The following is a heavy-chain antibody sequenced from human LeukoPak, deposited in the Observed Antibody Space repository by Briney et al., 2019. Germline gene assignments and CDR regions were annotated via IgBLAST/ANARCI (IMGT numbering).Heavy chain of an antibody. Sequence: GGTLRLSCAVSGITLSNYGMSWVRQAPGKGLEWVAGISDSGGRTNYAVSVKGRFTISRDNPKNTLYLQMNSLRAEDTAVYFCAKRGVVIRVILVGFHKEAYYFDSWGQGALVTVSS. CDR2: ISDSGGRT. D-gene: IGHD3-22*01. J-gene: IGHJ4*02. CDR3: AKRGVVIRVILVGFHKEAYYFDS. CDR1: GITLSNYG. V-gene: IGHV3-23*01.